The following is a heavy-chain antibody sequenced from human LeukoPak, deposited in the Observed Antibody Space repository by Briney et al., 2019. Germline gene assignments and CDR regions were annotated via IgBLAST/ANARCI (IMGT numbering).Heavy chain of an antibody. D-gene: IGHD3-16*01. CDR1: GFTFSSYA. Sequence: GGSLRLSCAASGFTFSSYAMHWVRQAPGKGLEYVSAISTNGGSTYYAKSVKGRFTISRDNSKNTLYLQMGSLRAEDMAVYYCARGILNYGLTGFDYWGQGTLVTVFS. CDR3: ARGILNYGLTGFDY. V-gene: IGHV3-64*01. CDR2: ISTNGGST. J-gene: IGHJ4*02.